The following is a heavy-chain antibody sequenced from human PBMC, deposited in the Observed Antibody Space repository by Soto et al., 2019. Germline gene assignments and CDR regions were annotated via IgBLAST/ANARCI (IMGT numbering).Heavy chain of an antibody. D-gene: IGHD1-26*01. V-gene: IGHV5-51*01. CDR1: GYSFTSYW. CDR2: IYPGDSDA. J-gene: IGHJ3*02. Sequence: SLKISCEAAGYSFTSYWIGWVRLMPAKGLEWMGIIYPGDSDARYSPSFQGQVTISADKSINTAYLQWSSLKASDTAIYYCARQIVIVGSTYDAFDIWGQGTMVTVSS. CDR3: ARQIVIVGSTYDAFDI.